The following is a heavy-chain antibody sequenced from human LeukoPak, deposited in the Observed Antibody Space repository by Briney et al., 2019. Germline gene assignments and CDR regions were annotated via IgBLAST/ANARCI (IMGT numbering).Heavy chain of an antibody. CDR2: IYHTGKT. J-gene: IGHJ5*02. D-gene: IGHD1-1*01. V-gene: IGHV4-38-2*02. Sequence: SETLSLTCSVSVYSISSGYYWGWIRQPPGKGLEWIGSIYHTGKTYYNLSLKSRVTISVDTSKNQFSLRLNSVTAADTAVYYCARDRLQLQSWGQGTLVTVSS. CDR1: VYSISSGYY. CDR3: ARDRLQLQS.